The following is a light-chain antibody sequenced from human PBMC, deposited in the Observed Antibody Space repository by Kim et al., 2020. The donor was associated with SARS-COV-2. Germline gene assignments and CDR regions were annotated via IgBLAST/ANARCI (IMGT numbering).Light chain of an antibody. CDR3: QAWDSSTAV. CDR2: QDD. J-gene: IGLJ3*02. V-gene: IGLV3-1*01. CDR1: NLGGKF. Sequence: SYELTQPLSVSVSPGQTASIPCSGDNLGGKFVCWYQQKPGQSPLLLIYQDDKRPSGIPDRFSGSNSGNTATLTISGTQAMDEADYYCQAWDSSTAVFGGG.